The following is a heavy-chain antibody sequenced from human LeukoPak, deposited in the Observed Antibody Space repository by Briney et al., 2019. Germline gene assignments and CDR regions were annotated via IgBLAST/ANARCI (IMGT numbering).Heavy chain of an antibody. J-gene: IGHJ4*02. Sequence: ASVKVSCKASGYIFTNYHMHWVRQAPGQGLEWTGIINPSGGSTSYAQKFQGRVTMTRDMSTSTVYMELSSLRSEDTAVYYCTLLPYLSTPANNIAAAGNFWGQGTLVTVSS. CDR2: INPSGGST. CDR1: GYIFTNYH. V-gene: IGHV1-46*01. CDR3: TLLPYLSTPANNIAAAGNF. D-gene: IGHD6-13*01.